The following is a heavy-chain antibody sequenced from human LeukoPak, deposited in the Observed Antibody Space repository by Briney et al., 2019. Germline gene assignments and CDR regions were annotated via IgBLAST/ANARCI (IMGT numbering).Heavy chain of an antibody. CDR3: ARDRSIYYDSRGYYYVS. V-gene: IGHV1-2*02. J-gene: IGHJ4*02. CDR2: INPNSGGT. CDR1: GYTFTGYY. D-gene: IGHD3-22*01. Sequence: ASVKVSCKASGYTFTGYYMHWVRQAPGQGLEWMGWINPNSGGTNYAQKFQGRVTMTRDTSISTAYLELSSVRSDDTAVYYCARDRSIYYDSRGYYYVSWGQGTLVTVSS.